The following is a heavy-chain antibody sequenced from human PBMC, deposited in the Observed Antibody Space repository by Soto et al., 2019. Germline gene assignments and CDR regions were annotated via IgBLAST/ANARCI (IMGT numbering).Heavy chain of an antibody. CDR3: ARCSARWYWFDP. CDR1: GDSIDDGAYY. CDR2: IYYTGRT. Sequence: SETLSLTCAVSGDSIDDGAYYWTWIRRQPGKGLEWLGYIYYTGRTAYNPSLQSRLTISLDTSNNQFSLRLSSVTAAHTGVYYCARCSARWYWFDPWGQGTQVTVSS. D-gene: IGHD6-13*01. V-gene: IGHV4-31*11. J-gene: IGHJ5*02.